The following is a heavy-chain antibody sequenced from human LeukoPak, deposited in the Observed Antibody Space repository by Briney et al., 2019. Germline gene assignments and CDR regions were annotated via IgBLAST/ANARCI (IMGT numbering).Heavy chain of an antibody. Sequence: SETLSLTCTVSGGSISSSSYYWGWIRQPPGKGLEWLGSIYYSGSTYYNPSLKSRVTISVDTSKNQFSLKLSSVTAADTAVYYCARVELSDFGVVLHDYWGQGTLVTVSS. CDR3: ARVELSDFGVVLHDY. D-gene: IGHD3-3*01. CDR2: IYYSGST. J-gene: IGHJ4*02. V-gene: IGHV4-39*07. CDR1: GGSISSSSYY.